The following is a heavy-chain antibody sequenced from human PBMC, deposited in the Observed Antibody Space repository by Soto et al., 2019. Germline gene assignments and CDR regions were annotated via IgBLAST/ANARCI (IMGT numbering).Heavy chain of an antibody. J-gene: IGHJ4*02. D-gene: IGHD2-21*02. V-gene: IGHV3-23*01. CDR3: AKGRASDCPGCTQDY. CDR1: AFTFSSYA. CDR2: VSGSGDST. Sequence: EVQLLESGGGLAQPGGSLRLSCAASAFTFSSYAMSWVRQAPGKGLEWVSAVSGSGDSTYYADSVKGRFTISRDNSNNTLYLQMNSLGAEDTAVYYCAKGRASDCPGCTQDYWGQGTLVTVSS.